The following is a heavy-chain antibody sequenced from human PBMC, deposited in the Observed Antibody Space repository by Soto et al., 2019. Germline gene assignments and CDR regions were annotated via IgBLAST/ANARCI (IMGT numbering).Heavy chain of an antibody. CDR1: GYTFTGYY. V-gene: IGHV1-2*04. CDR2: INPNSGGT. Sequence: ASVKVSCNASGYTFTGYYMHLVRQAPGQGLEWMGWINPNSGGTNYAQKFQGWVTMTRDTSISTAYMELSRLRSDDTAVYYCARDLNPDIVVVPAAIGAFDIWGQGTMVTVSS. J-gene: IGHJ3*02. D-gene: IGHD2-2*01. CDR3: ARDLNPDIVVVPAAIGAFDI.